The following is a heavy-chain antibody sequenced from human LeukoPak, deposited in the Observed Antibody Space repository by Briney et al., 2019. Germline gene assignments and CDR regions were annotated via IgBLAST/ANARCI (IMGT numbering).Heavy chain of an antibody. CDR1: GYTFTGYY. D-gene: IGHD3-10*01. Sequence: ASVKVSCKASGYTFTGYYIHWVRQAPGQGLEWMGWINPNSGGTTYAQNFQGRVTMTRDTSISTAYMELSRLRSDDTAVYYCARGSVDGSGTYYYFDYWGQGTLVTVSS. CDR2: INPNSGGT. J-gene: IGHJ4*02. V-gene: IGHV1-2*02. CDR3: ARGSVDGSGTYYYFDY.